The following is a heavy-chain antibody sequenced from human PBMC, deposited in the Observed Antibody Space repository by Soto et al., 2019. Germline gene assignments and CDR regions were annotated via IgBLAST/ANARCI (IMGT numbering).Heavy chain of an antibody. D-gene: IGHD2-8*01. CDR2: IYYSGTT. Sequence: QVQLQESGPGLVKPSETLSLTCTVSGASLSTYYWNWIRQSPGKGLEWIGYIYYSGTTNYNPSLNSRVTRSEDTSNNLFSLKLRSVTVADMAVYCCARSYCTDGVCYHSGPFDPWGQGTLVTVSS. CDR3: ARSYCTDGVCYHSGPFDP. J-gene: IGHJ5*02. V-gene: IGHV4-59*01. CDR1: GASLSTYY.